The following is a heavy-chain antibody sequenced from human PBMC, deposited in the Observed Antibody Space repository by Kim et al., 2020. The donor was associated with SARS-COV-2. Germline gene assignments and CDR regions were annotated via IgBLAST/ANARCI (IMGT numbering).Heavy chain of an antibody. J-gene: IGHJ4*02. Sequence: DSVKRRFNISRDNSKNTLFLQMNSLRDEDTAVYYCAIDYGGGYYTGYFDYWGQRTLVIVSS. D-gene: IGHD1-26*01. CDR3: AIDYGGGYYTGYFDY. V-gene: IGHV3-23*01.